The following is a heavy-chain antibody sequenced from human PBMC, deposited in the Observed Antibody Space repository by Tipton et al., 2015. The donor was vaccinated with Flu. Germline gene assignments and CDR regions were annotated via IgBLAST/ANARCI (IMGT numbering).Heavy chain of an antibody. V-gene: IGHV4-38-2*01. D-gene: IGHD3-10*01. CDR1: GYSISSGYY. CDR2: IYHSGNT. J-gene: IGHJ4*02. CDR3: ARSTYYYGSGSSDY. Sequence: TLSLTCAVSGYSISSGYYWGWIRQPPGEGLEWIGTIYHSGNTYYNPSLKSRVTISVDTSKNQFSLKLSSVTAADTAVYYCARSTYYYGSGSSDYWGQGTLVTVSS.